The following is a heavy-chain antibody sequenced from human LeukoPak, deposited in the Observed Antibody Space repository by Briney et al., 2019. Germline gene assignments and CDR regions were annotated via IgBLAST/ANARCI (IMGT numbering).Heavy chain of an antibody. CDR3: ARGYSSGWYVDY. CDR1: GGSVSSGSYH. CDR2: IYYSGST. Sequence: KPSETLSLTCTVSGGSVSSGSYHWSWIRQPPGKGLEWIGYIYYSGSTNYNPSLKSRVTISVDTSKNQFSLKLSSVTAADTAVYYCARGYSSGWYVDYWGQGTLVTVSS. V-gene: IGHV4-61*01. J-gene: IGHJ4*02. D-gene: IGHD6-19*01.